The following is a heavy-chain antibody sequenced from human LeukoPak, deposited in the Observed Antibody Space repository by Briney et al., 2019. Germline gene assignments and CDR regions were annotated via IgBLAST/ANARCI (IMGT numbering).Heavy chain of an antibody. D-gene: IGHD1-26*01. CDR2: INPNSGGT. J-gene: IGHJ4*02. V-gene: IGHV1-2*02. CDR1: GYTFTGYY. Sequence: ASVKVPCKASGYTFTGYYMHWVRQAPGQGLEWMGWINPNSGGTNYAQKFQGRVTMTRDTSISTAYMELSRLRSDDTAVYYCARGVGATTAAFDYWGQGTLVTVSS. CDR3: ARGVGATTAAFDY.